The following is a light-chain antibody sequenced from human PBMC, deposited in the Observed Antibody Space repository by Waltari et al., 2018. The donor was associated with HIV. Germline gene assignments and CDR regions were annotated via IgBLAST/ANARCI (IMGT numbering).Light chain of an antibody. CDR3: SSYTTTSTLYV. CDR1: STDIDVYKS. CDR2: DVS. V-gene: IGLV2-14*03. J-gene: IGLJ1*01. Sequence: QSTLTQPASVSGSPGQSVTISCTGISTDIDVYKSFSWYQQHPGKAPKLLIYDVSNRPSGVSHRFSGSKSANTASLTISGLQAEDEADYYCSSYTTTSTLYVFGTGTKVTV.